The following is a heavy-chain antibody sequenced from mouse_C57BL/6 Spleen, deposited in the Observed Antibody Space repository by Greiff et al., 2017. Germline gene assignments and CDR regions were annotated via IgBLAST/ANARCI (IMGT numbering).Heavy chain of an antibody. J-gene: IGHJ1*03. CDR3: TRYGYSSSYRYIDV. CDR1: GYTFTSYW. V-gene: IGHV1-52*01. D-gene: IGHD1-1*01. CDR2: IDPSGSDT. Sequence: VQLQQSGAELVRPGSSVKLSCKASGYTFTSYWMHWVKQRPIQGLEWIGNIDPSGSDTHYNQKFKDKATLTADKSSSTAYMQHSSLTSEDTAVYYSTRYGYSSSYRYIDVWGTGTTVTVSS.